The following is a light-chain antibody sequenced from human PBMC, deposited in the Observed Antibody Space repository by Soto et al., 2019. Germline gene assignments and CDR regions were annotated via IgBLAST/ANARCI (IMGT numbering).Light chain of an antibody. CDR1: ASDVGGYNY. V-gene: IGLV2-11*01. J-gene: IGLJ3*02. Sequence: QSVLTQPRSVSGSPGQSVTISCTGTASDVGGYNYVSWYQQHPGKAPKVMIHDVSKRPSGVPDRFSGSKSGNTASLTISGLQAVDEADYYCCSYAGSYTLVFGGGTKVTVL. CDR2: DVS. CDR3: CSYAGSYTLV.